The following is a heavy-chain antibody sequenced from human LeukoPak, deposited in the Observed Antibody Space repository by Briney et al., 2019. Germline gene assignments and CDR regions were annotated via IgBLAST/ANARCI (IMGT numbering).Heavy chain of an antibody. J-gene: IGHJ4*02. CDR2: ISGSGGTT. D-gene: IGHD6-13*01. V-gene: IGHV3-23*01. CDR1: GFTFSSYA. CDR3: AKRVAAAGPYFDY. Sequence: GGSLRLSCAASGFTFSSYAMNWVRQAPGKGLEWVSLISGSGGTTYYADSVKGRFTISRDNSKNTLYLQMSSLRDEDTAVYYCAKRVAAAGPYFDYWGQGTLVTVSS.